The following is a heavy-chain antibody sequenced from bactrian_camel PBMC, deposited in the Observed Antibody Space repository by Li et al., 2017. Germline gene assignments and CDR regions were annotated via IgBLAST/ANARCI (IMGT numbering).Heavy chain of an antibody. Sequence: QLVESGGGLVQPGGSLTLSCVATGYTATRFCMGWFRQAPGKQREAVAAVDTESSATYADSVKGRFTISRDNAKNALYLDMSSLKPEDTAAYYCAGGRKFGVRCGFYDCRFWGQGTQVTVS. V-gene: IGHV3S1*01. CDR3: AGGRKFGVRCGFYDCRF. CDR2: VDTESSAT. D-gene: IGHD3*01. J-gene: IGHJ4*01. CDR1: GYTATRFC.